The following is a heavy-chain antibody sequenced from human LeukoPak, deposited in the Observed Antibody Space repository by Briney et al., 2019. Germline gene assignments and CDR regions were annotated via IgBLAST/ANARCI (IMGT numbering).Heavy chain of an antibody. CDR3: IVLAVTGTFGFDY. CDR1: GFTFSSYS. CDR2: ITSSSSTI. D-gene: IGHD6-19*01. J-gene: IGHJ4*02. Sequence: GSLRLSCAASGFTFSSYSMNWVRQAPGKGLEWVSYITSSSSTIYYADSVKGRFTISRDNAKNSLYLQMNSLRAEDTAVYYCIVLAVTGTFGFDYWGQGTLVTVSS. V-gene: IGHV3-48*01.